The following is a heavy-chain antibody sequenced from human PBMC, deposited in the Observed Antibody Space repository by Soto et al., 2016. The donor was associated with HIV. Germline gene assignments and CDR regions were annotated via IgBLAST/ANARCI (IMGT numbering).Heavy chain of an antibody. CDR1: GFTFDDYA. CDR3: AKNWAYSGSYHYDY. V-gene: IGHV3-43*02. CDR2: ISGDGYNT. J-gene: IGHJ4*02. D-gene: IGHD1-26*01. Sequence: EVQLVESGGGVVQPGGSLRLSCAASGFTFDDYAMHWVRQAPGKGLEWVSLISGDGYNTYYADSVKGRFTISRDNSKNSLYLQMNSLRTEDTALYYCAKNWAYSGSYHYDYWGQGTLVTVSS.